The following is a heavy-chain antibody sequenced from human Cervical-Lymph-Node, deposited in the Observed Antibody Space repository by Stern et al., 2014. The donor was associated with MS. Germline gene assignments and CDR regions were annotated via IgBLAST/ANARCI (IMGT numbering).Heavy chain of an antibody. CDR2: TSHDGSAK. CDR3: AKEPHGGNNWFDS. V-gene: IGHV3-30*18. CDR1: GFTFNKSY. Sequence: QLVQSGGGVVQPGRSLRLSCTASGFTFNKSYMHWVRQTPGRGLEWVAVTSHDGSAKYYADSVKGRFTISRDNSRNTLYLQMDSLRPEDTAVYFCAKEPHGGNNWFDSWGQGTLVTVSS. D-gene: IGHD3-3*01. J-gene: IGHJ5*01.